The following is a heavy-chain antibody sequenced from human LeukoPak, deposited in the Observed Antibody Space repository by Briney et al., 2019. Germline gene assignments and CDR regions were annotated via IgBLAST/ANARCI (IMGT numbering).Heavy chain of an antibody. V-gene: IGHV4-59*01. D-gene: IGHD6-19*01. CDR2: IYYSGST. Sequence: PSETLSLTCTVSGGSISSSYWSWIRQPPGKGLEWIGYIYYSGSTNYNPSLKSRVTISVDASKDQFSLKLSSVTAADTAVYYCARDTLIAVAGTYYYYGMDVWGQGTTVTVSS. CDR3: ARDTLIAVAGTYYYYGMDV. J-gene: IGHJ6*02. CDR1: GGSISSSY.